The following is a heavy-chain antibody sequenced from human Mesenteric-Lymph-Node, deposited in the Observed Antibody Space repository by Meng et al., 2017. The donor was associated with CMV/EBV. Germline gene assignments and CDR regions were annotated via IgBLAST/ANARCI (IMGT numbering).Heavy chain of an antibody. CDR2: IIAILDLA. V-gene: IGHV1-69*02. CDR3: ARGSNSMSSFDP. D-gene: IGHD2-21*01. J-gene: IGHJ5*02. Sequence: SCRASGGIFSSHTINWVRQAPGQGLEWMGRIIAILDLADYAQKFQGRVTITADKFTSTAYMELSNLRSEDTAVYYCARGSNSMSSFDPWGQGALVTVSS. CDR1: GGIFSSHT.